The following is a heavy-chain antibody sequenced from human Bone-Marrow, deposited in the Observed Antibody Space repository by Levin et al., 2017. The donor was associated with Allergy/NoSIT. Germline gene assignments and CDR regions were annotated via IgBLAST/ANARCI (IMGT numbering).Heavy chain of an antibody. J-gene: IGHJ4*02. V-gene: IGHV4-39*01. D-gene: IGHD6-13*01. CDR2: IYYSGST. CDR3: ARHRAAAGSGFDY. CDR1: GGSISSSSYY. Sequence: SSETLSLTCTVSGGSISSSSYYWGWIRQPPGKGLEWIGSIYYSGSTYYNPSLKSRVTISVDTSKNQFSLKLSSVTAADTAVYYCARHRAAAGSGFDYWGQGTLVTVSS.